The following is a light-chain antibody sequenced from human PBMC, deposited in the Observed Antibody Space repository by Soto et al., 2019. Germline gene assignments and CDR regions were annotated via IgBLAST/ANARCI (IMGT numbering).Light chain of an antibody. CDR3: SAWDDSLQGHV. CDR1: SSNIGAGTG. J-gene: IGLJ1*01. V-gene: IGLV1-44*01. Sequence: QSVLTQPPSASGTPGQRVTISCSGGSSNIGAGTGVNWYRQLPGTAPKVIIYGRDPRPSGVPDRFSGSRSGTSATLAITGLQSEDEADYYCSAWDDSLQGHVFGTGTKLTVL. CDR2: GRD.